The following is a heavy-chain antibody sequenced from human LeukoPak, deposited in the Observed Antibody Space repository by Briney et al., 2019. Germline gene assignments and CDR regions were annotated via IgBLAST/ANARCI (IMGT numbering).Heavy chain of an antibody. CDR1: GFTVSSNY. Sequence: PGGSLRLSCAASGFTVSSNYMSWVRQAPGKGLEWVAVISYDGSNKYYADSVKGRFTISRDNSKNTLYLQMNSLRAEDTAVYYCATLDYYDSSGYSLYYYYMDVWGKGTTVTVSS. J-gene: IGHJ6*03. CDR2: ISYDGSNK. V-gene: IGHV3-30*03. D-gene: IGHD3-22*01. CDR3: ATLDYYDSSGYSLYYYYMDV.